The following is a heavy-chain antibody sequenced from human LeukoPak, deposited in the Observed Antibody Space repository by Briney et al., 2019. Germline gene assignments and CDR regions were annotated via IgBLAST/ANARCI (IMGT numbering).Heavy chain of an antibody. CDR1: GFTFSSSW. Sequence: PGGSLRLSCATSGFTFSSSWMSWVRQAPGKGLECVGNIKEDGREKYYVDSVKGRFTISRDNAKNSLYLQMSSLRAEDTAVYYCARGGRPDYWGQGTLVTVSS. J-gene: IGHJ4*02. V-gene: IGHV3-7*01. CDR3: ARGGRPDY. D-gene: IGHD3-10*01. CDR2: IKEDGREK.